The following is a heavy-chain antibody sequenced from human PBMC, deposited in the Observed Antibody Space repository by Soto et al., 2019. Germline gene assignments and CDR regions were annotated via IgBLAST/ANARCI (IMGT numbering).Heavy chain of an antibody. CDR2: IYNGGNT. CDR1: GGSISSYY. Sequence: SETLSLTCTVSGGSISSYYWNWIRQPPGKGLEWIGYIYNGGNTNYNPSLRSRVTISVDTSKNQFSLKLTSVTAADTAVYYCAAPPRYWGQGTLVTVSS. CDR3: AAPPRY. J-gene: IGHJ4*02. V-gene: IGHV4-59*01. D-gene: IGHD6-6*01.